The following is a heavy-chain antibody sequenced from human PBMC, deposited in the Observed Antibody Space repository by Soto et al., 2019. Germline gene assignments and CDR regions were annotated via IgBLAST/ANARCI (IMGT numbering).Heavy chain of an antibody. CDR3: ARMRGLGEISPYLAY. CDR1: GGSISDYQ. Sequence: QVQLQESGPGLVKPSETLSLTCSISGGSISDYQWNWIRQPPGKGLEWIGYIYYSRRTTYNPSLKSRLTISLDTSTRQFSLRLRSVTAADTAVYYCARMRGLGEISPYLAYWGQGALVTVSS. CDR2: IYYSRRT. V-gene: IGHV4-59*01. J-gene: IGHJ4*02. D-gene: IGHD3-16*01.